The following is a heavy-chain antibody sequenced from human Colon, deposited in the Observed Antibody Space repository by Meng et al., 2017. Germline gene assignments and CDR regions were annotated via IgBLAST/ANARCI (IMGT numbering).Heavy chain of an antibody. J-gene: IGHJ6*02. V-gene: IGHV3-21*01. CDR1: GFTFSSYS. CDR3: ARGPEYSSGWSFYYYYYGMDV. Sequence: GGSLRLSCAASGFTFSSYSMNWVRQAPGKGLEWVSSISSSSSYIYYADSVKGRFTISRDNAKNSLYLQMNSLRAEDTAVYYCARGPEYSSGWSFYYYYYGMDVWGQGTTVPVSS. D-gene: IGHD6-19*01. CDR2: ISSSSSYI.